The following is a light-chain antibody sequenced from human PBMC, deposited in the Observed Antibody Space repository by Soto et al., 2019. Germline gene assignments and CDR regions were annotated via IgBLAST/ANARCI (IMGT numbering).Light chain of an antibody. CDR3: HSYDVSLRGPA. CDR1: RSNIGAGYD. CDR2: DNS. Sequence: QSALTQPPSLSGAPGQRVTISCTGSRSNIGAGYDVHWYQHLPGKAPKVLIFDNSNRPSGVPDRFSGSKSGTSASLAITGLQAEDEAVYYCHSYDVSLRGPAFGGGTQLTVL. V-gene: IGLV1-40*01. J-gene: IGLJ2*01.